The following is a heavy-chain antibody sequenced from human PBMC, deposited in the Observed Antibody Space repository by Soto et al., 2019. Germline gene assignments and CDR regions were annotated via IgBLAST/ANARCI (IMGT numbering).Heavy chain of an antibody. D-gene: IGHD6-13*01. Sequence: SGTLSRTCTVPRNSFISYYWSWIRPPPGKRLAGIGYIYYSGKTNYNPSLKSRVTISVDTSKKQFSLKLSSVTAADTAVYYCARVSPYSSTSYLSLNWFDPWGQGTLVTVS. CDR2: IYYSGKT. CDR3: ARVSPYSSTSYLSLNWFDP. CDR1: RNSFISYY. J-gene: IGHJ5*02. V-gene: IGHV4-59*01.